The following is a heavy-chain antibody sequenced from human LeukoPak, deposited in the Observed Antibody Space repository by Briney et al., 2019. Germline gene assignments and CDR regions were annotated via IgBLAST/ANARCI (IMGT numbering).Heavy chain of an antibody. CDR1: GYTFTSYD. CDR3: ARGSSPSCYPRGCWFDP. D-gene: IGHD2-2*01. Sequence: ASVKVSCKASGYTFTSYDINWVRQATGQGLEWMGWMNPNSGNTGYAQKFQGRVTMTRNTSISTAYMELSSLRSEDTAVYYCARGSSPSCYPRGCWFDPWGQGTLVTVST. J-gene: IGHJ5*02. V-gene: IGHV1-8*01. CDR2: MNPNSGNT.